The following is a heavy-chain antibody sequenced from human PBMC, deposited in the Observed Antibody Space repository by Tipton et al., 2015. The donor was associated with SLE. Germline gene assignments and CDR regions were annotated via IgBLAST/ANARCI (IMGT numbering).Heavy chain of an antibody. CDR2: INHSGST. V-gene: IGHV4-34*09. CDR1: GGSFSGNF. J-gene: IGHJ3*02. D-gene: IGHD4-17*01. CDR3: ARVIPDYELDAFAI. Sequence: TLSLTCAVYGGSFSGNFWNWIRQSPGKGLEWIGEINHSGSTNYNPSLKRRVTISLDTSKNQFSLKLSSVTAADTAVYYCARVIPDYELDAFAIWGQGTMVTVSS.